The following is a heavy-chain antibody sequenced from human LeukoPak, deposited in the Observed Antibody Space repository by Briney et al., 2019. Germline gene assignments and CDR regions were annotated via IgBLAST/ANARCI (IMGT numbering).Heavy chain of an antibody. Sequence: ASVRVSCKASGYTFTSYGISWVRQAPGQGLERMGWISASNGNTNYAQKLQGRVTMTTDTSTSTAYMELRSLRSDDTAVYYCARETGNSSSWYFFGYYYDYGMDVWGQGTTVTVSS. CDR3: ARETGNSSSWYFFGYYYDYGMDV. J-gene: IGHJ6*02. CDR1: GYTFTSYG. D-gene: IGHD6-13*01. CDR2: ISASNGNT. V-gene: IGHV1-18*01.